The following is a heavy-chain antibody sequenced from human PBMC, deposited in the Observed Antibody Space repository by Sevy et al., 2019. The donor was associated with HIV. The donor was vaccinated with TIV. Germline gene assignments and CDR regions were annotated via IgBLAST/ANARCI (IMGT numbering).Heavy chain of an antibody. V-gene: IGHV3-30*03. D-gene: IGHD3-10*01. CDR3: ARLRAYYKNYYYGMDV. Sequence: GGSLRLSCAASEFTFNNYGMHWVRQAPGKGLEWVALISNDGSNEYYADSVKGRFTISRDNFKNTLYLQMNSLRAEDTALYQCARLRAYYKNYYYGMDVWGQGTTVTVSS. CDR1: EFTFNNYG. J-gene: IGHJ6*02. CDR2: ISNDGSNE.